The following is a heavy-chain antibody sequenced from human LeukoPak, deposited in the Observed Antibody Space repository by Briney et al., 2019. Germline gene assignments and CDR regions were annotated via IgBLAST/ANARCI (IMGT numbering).Heavy chain of an antibody. CDR1: GYSFTGYW. CDR2: IYPGDSDT. J-gene: IGHJ3*02. D-gene: IGHD3-22*01. CDR3: ARRGVDSSGYADGFDI. Sequence: GESLKISCKGSGYSFTGYWIGWVRQMPGKGLEWMGIIYPGDSDTTYSPSFQGQVTISADKSISTAYLQWSSLKASDTAMYYCARRGVDSSGYADGFDIWGQGTMVTVSS. V-gene: IGHV5-51*01.